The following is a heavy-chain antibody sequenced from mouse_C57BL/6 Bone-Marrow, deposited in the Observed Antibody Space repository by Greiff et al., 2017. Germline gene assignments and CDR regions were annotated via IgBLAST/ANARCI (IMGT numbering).Heavy chain of an antibody. V-gene: IGHV6-3*01. J-gene: IGHJ3*01. CDR2: IRLKSDNYAT. CDR1: GFTFSNYW. CDR3: LLWLRRKGFAY. Sequence: EVMLVESGGGLVQPGGSMKLSCVASGFTFSNYWMNWVRQSPEKGLEWVAQIRLKSDNYATHYAESVKGRFTISRDDSKSSVYLQMNNVRAEDTGIYYCLLWLRRKGFAYWGQGTLVTVSA. D-gene: IGHD2-2*01.